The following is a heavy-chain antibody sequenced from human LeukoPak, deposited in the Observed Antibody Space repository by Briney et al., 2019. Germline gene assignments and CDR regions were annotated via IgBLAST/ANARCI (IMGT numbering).Heavy chain of an antibody. CDR1: EFTVSSNY. CDR2: IYSGGST. J-gene: IGHJ4*02. D-gene: IGHD6-19*01. CDR3: ARARGSGRAPYYFDY. V-gene: IGHV3-53*01. Sequence: TGGSLRLSCAASEFTVSSNYMSWVRQAPGKGLEWVSVIYSGGSTYYADSVKGRFTISRDNSKNTLYLQMNSLRAEDTAVYYCARARGSGRAPYYFDYWGQGTLVTVSS.